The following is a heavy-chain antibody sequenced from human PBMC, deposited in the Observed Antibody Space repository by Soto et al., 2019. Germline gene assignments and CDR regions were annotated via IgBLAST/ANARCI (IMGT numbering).Heavy chain of an antibody. CDR1: GYTFTSYD. D-gene: IGHD3-10*01. CDR3: ARGVIRRGGAGGSGAPHYYYMDV. Sequence: ASVKVSCKASGYTFTSYDINWVRQATGQGLEWMGWMNPNSGNTGYAQKFQGRVTMPRNTSISTAYMELSSLRSEDTAVYYCARGVIRRGGAGGSGAPHYYYMDVWGKGTTVTVFS. V-gene: IGHV1-8*01. CDR2: MNPNSGNT. J-gene: IGHJ6*03.